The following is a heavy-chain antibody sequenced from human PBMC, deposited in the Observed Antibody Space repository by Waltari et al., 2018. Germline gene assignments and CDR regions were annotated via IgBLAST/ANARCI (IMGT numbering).Heavy chain of an antibody. J-gene: IGHJ4*02. CDR3: ATTMVQGKSAFAYYFDY. V-gene: IGHV1-3*01. Sequence: VQLVQSGAEVKQPGESLKISCKGSGSSFTSYWLGWVRQMPGKGLEWLGVLNAVKGNNKDSQKFHGIVTITMDTAASTDYMELSILRSEDTAVYYCATTMVQGKSAFAYYFDYWGQGTLVTVSS. CDR1: GSSFTSYW. D-gene: IGHD3-10*01. CDR2: LNAVKGNN.